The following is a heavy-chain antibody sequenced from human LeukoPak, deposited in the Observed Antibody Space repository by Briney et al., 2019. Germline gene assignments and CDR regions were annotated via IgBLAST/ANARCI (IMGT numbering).Heavy chain of an antibody. CDR3: ARGYYAYYYDSSGYYDGGDY. V-gene: IGHV1-8*01. D-gene: IGHD3-22*01. J-gene: IGHJ4*02. Sequence: ASVKVSCKASGYTFTSYDINWVRQATGQGLEWMGWMNPNSGNTGYAQKFQGRVTMTRNTSISTAYMELSSLRSEDTAVYYCARGYYAYYYDSSGYYDGGDYWGQGTLVTVPS. CDR2: MNPNSGNT. CDR1: GYTFTSYD.